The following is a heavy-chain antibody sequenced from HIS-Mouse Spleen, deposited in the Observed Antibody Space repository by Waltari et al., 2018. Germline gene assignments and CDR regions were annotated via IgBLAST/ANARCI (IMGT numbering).Heavy chain of an antibody. D-gene: IGHD6-13*01. V-gene: IGHV4-39*07. CDR3: AREIPYSSSWYDWYFDL. Sequence: QLQLQESGPGLVKPSETLSLTCTVSGGSISSSSYYWGWIRQPPGKGLEWIGGIYYSGRTYYNRSLQSRVTISVDTSKNQFSLKLSSVTAADTAVYYCAREIPYSSSWYDWYFDLWGRGTLVTVSS. CDR2: IYYSGRT. CDR1: GGSISSSSYY. J-gene: IGHJ2*01.